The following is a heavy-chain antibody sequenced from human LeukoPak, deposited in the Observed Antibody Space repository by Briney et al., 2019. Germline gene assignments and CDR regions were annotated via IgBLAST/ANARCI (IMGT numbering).Heavy chain of an antibody. V-gene: IGHV3-30*04. CDR2: ISYDGSNK. Sequence: GGSLRLSCAASGFTFSSYAMHWVRQAPGKGLEWVAVISYDGSNKYYADSVKGRFTISRDNSKNTLYLQMNSLGAEDTAVYYCARDRYYYDSSGYYHYFDYWGQGTLVTVSS. J-gene: IGHJ4*02. CDR1: GFTFSSYA. D-gene: IGHD3-22*01. CDR3: ARDRYYYDSSGYYHYFDY.